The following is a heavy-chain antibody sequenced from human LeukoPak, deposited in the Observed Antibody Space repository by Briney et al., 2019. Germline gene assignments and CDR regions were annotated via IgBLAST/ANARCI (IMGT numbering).Heavy chain of an antibody. CDR3: ARRVAVRDNYYDSSGYDY. V-gene: IGHV1-8*03. CDR2: MNPNSGNT. D-gene: IGHD3-22*01. CDR1: GYTSTSYD. J-gene: IGHJ4*02. Sequence: ASVKVSCKASGYTSTSYDINWVRQATGQGLEWMGWMNPNSGNTGYAQKFQGRVTITRNTSISTAYMELSSLRSEDTAVYYCARRVAVRDNYYDSSGYDYWGQGTLVTVSS.